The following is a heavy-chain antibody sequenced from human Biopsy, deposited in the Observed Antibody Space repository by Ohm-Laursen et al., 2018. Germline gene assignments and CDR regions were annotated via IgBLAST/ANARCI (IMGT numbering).Heavy chain of an antibody. V-gene: IGHV1-2*02. Sequence: GASVKVSCNASGYTYPDYYVHWVRQAPGQGLEWMGWIKPNNGATDYSQRFQGRVTLAWDRSTSTGYMEVSSLRSGDTALYYCATRGGDDFWSGHYSEIYYYYTLNVWGQGTTVSVSS. D-gene: IGHD3-3*01. CDR2: IKPNNGAT. CDR3: ATRGGDDFWSGHYSEIYYYYTLNV. J-gene: IGHJ6*02. CDR1: GYTYPDYY.